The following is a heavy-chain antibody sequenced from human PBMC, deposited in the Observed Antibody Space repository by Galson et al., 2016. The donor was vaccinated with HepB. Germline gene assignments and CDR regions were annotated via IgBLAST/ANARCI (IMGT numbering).Heavy chain of an antibody. CDR3: ARVAYRYCISTRGVIAQFDH. CDR1: GYSFTNYR. D-gene: IGHD2-2*01. J-gene: IGHJ4*02. CDR2: IYPSDSDT. Sequence: QSGAEVTKPGESLKISGKGSGYSFTNYRIAWVRQMPGKGLEWMGIIYPSDSDTRYSPSFQGQVTISADKSISTAYLQWSSLKASDTAMYFCARVAYRYCISTRGVIAQFDHWGQGPLVTVSS. V-gene: IGHV5-51*01.